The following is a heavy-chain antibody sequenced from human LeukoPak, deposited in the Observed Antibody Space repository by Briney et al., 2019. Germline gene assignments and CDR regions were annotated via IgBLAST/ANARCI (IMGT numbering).Heavy chain of an antibody. J-gene: IGHJ5*02. CDR1: GYSISSGYY. Sequence: SETLSLTRTVSGYSISSGYYWGWIRQPPGKGLEWIWSIYHSGSTYYNPSLKSRLTISVDTSKDQFSLKLSSVSAPDRAVYYCARDPPPMVRGVIPWFDPWGQGTLVTVSS. CDR2: IYHSGST. D-gene: IGHD3-10*01. CDR3: ARDPPPMVRGVIPWFDP. V-gene: IGHV4-38-2*02.